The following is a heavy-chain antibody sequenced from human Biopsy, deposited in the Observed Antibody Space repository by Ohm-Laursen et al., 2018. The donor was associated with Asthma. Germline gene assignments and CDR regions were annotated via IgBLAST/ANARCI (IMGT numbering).Heavy chain of an antibody. J-gene: IGHJ6*02. V-gene: IGHV4-39*01. CDR1: SGSGGYMRSGNYY. Sequence: SETLSLTCSLSSGSGGYMRSGNYYWGWIRQPLGKGLEWIGSIYYSGTTYYSPSLESRVTVSADTSKNQFSLKLTSVTAADTAVYYCVRGSSSWHHGPFHYYYGLDVWGQGTTATVSS. CDR2: IYYSGTT. CDR3: VRGSSSWHHGPFHYYYGLDV. D-gene: IGHD6-13*01.